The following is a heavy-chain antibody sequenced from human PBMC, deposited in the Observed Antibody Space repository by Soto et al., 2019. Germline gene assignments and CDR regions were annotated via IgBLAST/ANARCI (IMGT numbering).Heavy chain of an antibody. D-gene: IGHD6-19*01. CDR2: ISSSSSYI. J-gene: IGHJ4*02. CDR3: ARLGEVAQYSSGWYSDY. V-gene: IGHV3-21*01. Sequence: GGSLRLSCAASGFTFSSYSMNWVRQAPRKGLEWVSSISSSSSYIYYADSVKGRFTISRDNAKNSLYLQMNSLRAEDTAVYYCARLGEVAQYSSGWYSDYWGQGTLVTVSS. CDR1: GFTFSSYS.